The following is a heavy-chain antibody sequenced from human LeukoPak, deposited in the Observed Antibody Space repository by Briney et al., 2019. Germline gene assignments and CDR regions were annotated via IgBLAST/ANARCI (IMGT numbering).Heavy chain of an antibody. J-gene: IGHJ4*02. CDR1: GGSINSSSYY. V-gene: IGHV4-39*01. Sequence: SETLSLTCTVSGGSINSSSYYWGWIRQPPGKGLEWIGSIYYSGSTYYNPSLKSRVTISVDTCKNQCCLKLSSVTAADTAVYYCAGYSSSWYDYWGQGTLVTVSS. CDR2: IYYSGST. CDR3: AGYSSSWYDY. D-gene: IGHD6-13*01.